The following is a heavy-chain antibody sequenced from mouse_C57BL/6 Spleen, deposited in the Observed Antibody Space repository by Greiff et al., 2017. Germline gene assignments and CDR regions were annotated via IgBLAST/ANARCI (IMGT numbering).Heavy chain of an antibody. CDR1: GYTFTSYW. CDR3: AREENDYDGFDY. D-gene: IGHD2-4*01. Sequence: QVQLQQPGAELVKPGASVRLSCKASGYTFTSYWMHWVKQRPGQGREWIGMIHPNSGSTNYNEKFKSKATLTVDKSSSTAYMQLSSLTSEDSAVYYCAREENDYDGFDYWGQGTTLTVSS. V-gene: IGHV1-64*01. CDR2: IHPNSGST. J-gene: IGHJ2*01.